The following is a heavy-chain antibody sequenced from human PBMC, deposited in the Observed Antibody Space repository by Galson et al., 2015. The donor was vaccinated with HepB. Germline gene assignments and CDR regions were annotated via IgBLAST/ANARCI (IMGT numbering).Heavy chain of an antibody. V-gene: IGHV3-30*02. Sequence: SLRLSCAASGFTLSSYDMHWVRQAPGKGLERVAFIRFDGSYKYYAASVKGRFTISRDNSKNTLSLQMNSLRAEDTALYYCAKLSLGWRRFANNDYWGQGTLVTVSS. D-gene: IGHD5-12*01. CDR1: GFTLSSYD. CDR2: IRFDGSYK. CDR3: AKLSLGWRRFANNDY. J-gene: IGHJ4*02.